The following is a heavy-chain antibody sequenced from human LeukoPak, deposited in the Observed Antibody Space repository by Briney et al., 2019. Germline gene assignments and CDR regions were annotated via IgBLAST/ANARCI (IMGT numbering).Heavy chain of an antibody. Sequence: GGSLRLSCAASGFTVSSNYMSWVRQAPGKGLEWVSVIYSGGSTYYADSVKGRFTISRDNAKNSLYLQMNSLRAEDTAVYYCARDDRDYYDSSGVDYWGQGTLVTVSS. J-gene: IGHJ4*02. D-gene: IGHD3-22*01. CDR1: GFTVSSNY. CDR2: IYSGGST. V-gene: IGHV3-53*01. CDR3: ARDDRDYYDSSGVDY.